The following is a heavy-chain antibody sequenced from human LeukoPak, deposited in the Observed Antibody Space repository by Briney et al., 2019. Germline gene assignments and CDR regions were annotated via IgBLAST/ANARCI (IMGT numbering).Heavy chain of an antibody. CDR3: ARVAAAQGWWFDP. V-gene: IGHV1-18*01. CDR2: ISAYNGNT. Sequence: ASVKVSCKASGYTFTSYGISWVRQAPGQGLKWMGWISAYNGNTNYAQKLQGRVTMTTDTSTSTAYMKLRSLRSDDTAVYYCARVAAAQGWWFDPWGQGTLVTVSS. CDR1: GYTFTSYG. J-gene: IGHJ5*02. D-gene: IGHD6-13*01.